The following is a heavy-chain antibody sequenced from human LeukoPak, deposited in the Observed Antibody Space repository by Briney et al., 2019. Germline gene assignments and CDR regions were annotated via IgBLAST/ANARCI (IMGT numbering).Heavy chain of an antibody. J-gene: IGHJ4*02. V-gene: IGHV4-4*07. CDR2: IYASGST. Sequence: KPSETLFLTCTVSGGSISGYTWSWIRQPAGKGLEWIGRIYASGSTNYNPSLQGRVTMSVDTSRGQFFLMVHSVTAADTAVYYCARGVVGATAFAYWGQGTVVTAPS. D-gene: IGHD1-26*01. CDR3: ARGVVGATAFAY. CDR1: GGSISGYT.